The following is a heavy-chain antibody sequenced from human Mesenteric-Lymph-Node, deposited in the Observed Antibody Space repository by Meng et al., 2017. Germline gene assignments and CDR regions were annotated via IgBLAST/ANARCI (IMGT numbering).Heavy chain of an antibody. Sequence: SETLSLTCTVSDDSISEYYWSWIRQPPGKGLEWIEFIHYSGNTISNPALRSRVTISLDTSNSRFSLRLTSVTAADTAVYFCARDRGYYGSGSYGHFYYYGMDVWGHGTTVTVSS. CDR1: DDSISEYY. V-gene: IGHV4-59*01. CDR3: ARDRGYYGSGSYGHFYYYGMDV. D-gene: IGHD3-10*01. J-gene: IGHJ6*02. CDR2: IHYSGNT.